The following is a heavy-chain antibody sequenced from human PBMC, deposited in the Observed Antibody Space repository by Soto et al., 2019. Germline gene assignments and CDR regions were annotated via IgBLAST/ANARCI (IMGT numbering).Heavy chain of an antibody. D-gene: IGHD2-15*01. CDR3: ARGMVAGTTTYGMDV. J-gene: IGHJ6*02. CDR1: GGSFSGYY. Sequence: PSETLSLTCAVYGGSFSGYYWSWIRQPPGKGLEWIGEINHSGSTNYNPSLKSRVTISVDTSKKQFSQKLSSVTAADTAVYYCARGMVAGTTTYGMDVWGQGTTVTV. V-gene: IGHV4-34*01. CDR2: INHSGST.